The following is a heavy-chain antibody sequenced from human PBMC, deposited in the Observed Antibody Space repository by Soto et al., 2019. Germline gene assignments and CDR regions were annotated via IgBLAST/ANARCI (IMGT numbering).Heavy chain of an antibody. J-gene: IGHJ6*02. CDR1: GYTFTSYS. CDR2: INAGNGNT. D-gene: IGHD6-6*01. Sequence: ASVKVSCKASGYTFTSYSMHWVRQAPGQRLEWMGWINAGNGNTKYSQKFQGRVTITRDTSTSTAYMELSSLRSEDTAVYYCARLGPEQLARFTPYYYYGMDVWGQGTTVTVSS. V-gene: IGHV1-3*01. CDR3: ARLGPEQLARFTPYYYYGMDV.